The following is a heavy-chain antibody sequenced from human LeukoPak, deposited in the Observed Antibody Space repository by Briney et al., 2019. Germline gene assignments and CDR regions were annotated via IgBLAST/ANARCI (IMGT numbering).Heavy chain of an antibody. CDR3: ARATGDLSYFDL. CDR1: GFTLSTYQ. D-gene: IGHD2-21*02. V-gene: IGHV3-48*03. Sequence: GGCLRLSCAASGFTLSTYQVNWVRPADGKGLEWDSYIRNSDKTTYYTDSVTGSLSPSRDNAKNSLYLQMINLRAEDTVVYYCARATGDLSYFDLWGRGTLVTVSS. J-gene: IGHJ2*01. CDR2: IRNSDKTT.